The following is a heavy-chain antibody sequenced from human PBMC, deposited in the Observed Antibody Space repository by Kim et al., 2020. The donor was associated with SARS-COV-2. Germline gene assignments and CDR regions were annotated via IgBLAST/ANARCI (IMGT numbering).Heavy chain of an antibody. J-gene: IGHJ4*02. V-gene: IGHV5-51*01. CDR1: GYSFTSYW. CDR2: IYPGDSDT. Sequence: GESLKISCKGSGYSFTSYWIGWVRQMPGKGLEWMGIIYPGDSDTRYSPSFQGQVTISADKSISTAYLQWSSLKASDTAMYYCARISGQTTVVTFGFGYWGQGTLVTVSS. CDR3: ARISGQTTVVTFGFGY. D-gene: IGHD4-17*01.